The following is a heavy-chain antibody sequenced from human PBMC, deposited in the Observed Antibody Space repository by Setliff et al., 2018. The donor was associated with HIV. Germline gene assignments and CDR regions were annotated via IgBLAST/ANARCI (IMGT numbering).Heavy chain of an antibody. V-gene: IGHV4-34*01. CDR3: ARLLRGAFDI. J-gene: IGHJ3*02. D-gene: IGHD4-17*01. CDR2: INHSGST. Sequence: SETLSLTCAVYGESFSGYYWSWIRQPPGKGLEWIGKINHSGSTKDSPSLKSRVTISVDTSKKQFSLKLSSVTAADTAVYYCARLLRGAFDIWGQGTMVTVSS. CDR1: GESFSGYY.